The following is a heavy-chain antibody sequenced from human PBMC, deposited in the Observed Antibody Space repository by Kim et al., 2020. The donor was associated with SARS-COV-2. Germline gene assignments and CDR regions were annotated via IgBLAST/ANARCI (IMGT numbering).Heavy chain of an antibody. J-gene: IGHJ4*02. CDR3: ERGSLVVGLDY. CDR2: IYYSGST. D-gene: IGHD2-15*01. CDR1: GGSISSYY. V-gene: IGHV4-59*01. Sequence: SETLSLTCTVSGGSISSYYWSWIRQPPGKGLEWIGYIYYSGSTNYNPSLKSRVTISVDTSKNQFSLKLSSVTAADTAVYYCERGSLVVGLDYWGQGTLVTVSS.